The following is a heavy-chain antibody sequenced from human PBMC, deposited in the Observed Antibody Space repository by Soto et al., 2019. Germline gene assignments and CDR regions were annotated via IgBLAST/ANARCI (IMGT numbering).Heavy chain of an antibody. CDR3: ARAPHYDSWSYERIGWFDP. CDR1: GGSFSGYY. CDR2: IYYSGST. Sequence: SETLSLTCAVYGGSFSGYYWSWIRQHPGKGLEWIGYIYYSGSTYYDPSLKSRVTISLDTSKNQFSLKLSSVTAADTAVYYCARAPHYDSWSYERIGWFDPWGQGALVTVSS. V-gene: IGHV4-30-4*08. J-gene: IGHJ5*02. D-gene: IGHD3-10*01.